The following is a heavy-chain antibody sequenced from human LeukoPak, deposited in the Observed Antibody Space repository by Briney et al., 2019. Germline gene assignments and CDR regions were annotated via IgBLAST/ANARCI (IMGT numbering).Heavy chain of an antibody. Sequence: PGGSLRLSCAASGFSVSSDHMSWVRQAPGKGLEWVSLFHSDGSIYYADSVKGRFTISRGDSKNTVYLQMNSLRAEDTAVYYCAKARGGDWGQGTLVTVSS. J-gene: IGHJ4*02. CDR1: GFSVSSDH. D-gene: IGHD3-10*01. CDR3: AKARGGD. V-gene: IGHV3-53*01. CDR2: FHSDGSI.